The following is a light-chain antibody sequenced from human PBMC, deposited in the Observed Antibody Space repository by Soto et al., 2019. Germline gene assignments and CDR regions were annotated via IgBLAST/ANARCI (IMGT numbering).Light chain of an antibody. Sequence: DIPMTQSPSSLSAAVGDRVTITCRASQAIGNDLNWYQRRPGKAPNLLIFDASTLPTGVPSRFSGSGSGTHFTLTINGLQPEDSSIYYCQQSYTTPWTFGQGTKVEVK. V-gene: IGKV1-39*01. CDR1: QAIGND. J-gene: IGKJ1*01. CDR2: DAS. CDR3: QQSYTTPWT.